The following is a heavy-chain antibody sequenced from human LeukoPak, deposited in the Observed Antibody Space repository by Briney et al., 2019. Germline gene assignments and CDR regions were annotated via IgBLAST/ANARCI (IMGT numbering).Heavy chain of an antibody. V-gene: IGHV4-59*01. Sequence: SETLSLTCTVSGGSISSYYWSWVRQPPGKGLEWIGYIYYSGSTNYNPSLKSRVTISVDTSKNQFSLKLSSVTAADTAVYYCARDRNIGYDFWSGYYAGFGMDVWGQGTTVTVSS. CDR1: GGSISSYY. J-gene: IGHJ6*02. CDR3: ARDRNIGYDFWSGYYAGFGMDV. CDR2: IYYSGST. D-gene: IGHD3-3*01.